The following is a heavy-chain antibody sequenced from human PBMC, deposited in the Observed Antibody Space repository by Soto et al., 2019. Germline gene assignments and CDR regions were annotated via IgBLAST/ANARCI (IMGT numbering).Heavy chain of an antibody. J-gene: IGHJ6*03. CDR2: IKQDGSEK. Sequence: PWGSLRVCWGAAWGTFVGFGGSWVRPAPGKGLEWVANIKQDGSEKYYVDSVKGRFTISRDSAKNSLYLQMNSLRAEDTAVYYCARDGLTGTTSSYYYYMDVWGKGTTVTVSS. CDR3: ARDGLTGTTSSYYYYMDV. D-gene: IGHD1-7*01. V-gene: IGHV3-7*01. CDR1: WGTFVGFG.